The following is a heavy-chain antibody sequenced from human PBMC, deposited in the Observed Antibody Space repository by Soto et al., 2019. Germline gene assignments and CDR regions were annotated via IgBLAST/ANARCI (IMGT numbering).Heavy chain of an antibody. CDR2: IDYSGST. V-gene: IGHV4-31*03. CDR3: ARDRGDSFLNYYYYMDV. CDR1: GGSISSGGYY. Sequence: QVQLQESGPGLVKPSQTLSLTCTVSGGSISSGGYYWSWIRQHPGKGLEWIGYIDYSGSTYYNPSLKSRVTISVDTSKNQFSLKLSSVTAADTAVYYCARDRGDSFLNYYYYMDVWGKGTTVTVSS. D-gene: IGHD3-9*01. J-gene: IGHJ6*03.